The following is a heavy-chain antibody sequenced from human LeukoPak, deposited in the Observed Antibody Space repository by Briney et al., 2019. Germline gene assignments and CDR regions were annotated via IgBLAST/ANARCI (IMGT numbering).Heavy chain of an antibody. CDR3: ATGSL. CDR2: INHSGST. V-gene: IGHV4-34*01. CDR1: GGSFSGYY. Sequence: RSSETLSLTCAVYGGSFSGYYWSWIRQPPGKGLEWIGEINHSGSTNYNPSLKSRVTISVDTSKNQFSLKLTSVTAADTAVYYCATGSLWGQGTLVTVSS. J-gene: IGHJ4*02.